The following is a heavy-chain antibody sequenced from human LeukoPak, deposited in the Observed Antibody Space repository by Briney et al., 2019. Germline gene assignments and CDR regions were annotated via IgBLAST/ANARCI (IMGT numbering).Heavy chain of an antibody. CDR3: AREGYGDYGQGRGYYYYYMDV. J-gene: IGHJ6*03. CDR2: IYTSGST. V-gene: IGHV4-4*07. Sequence: SETLSLTCTVSGVSISSYYWSWIRQPAGKGLEWIGRIYTSGSTNYNPSLKSRVTMSVDTSKNQFSLKLSSVTAADTAVYYCAREGYGDYGQGRGYYYYYMDVWGKGTTVTISS. D-gene: IGHD4-17*01. CDR1: GVSISSYY.